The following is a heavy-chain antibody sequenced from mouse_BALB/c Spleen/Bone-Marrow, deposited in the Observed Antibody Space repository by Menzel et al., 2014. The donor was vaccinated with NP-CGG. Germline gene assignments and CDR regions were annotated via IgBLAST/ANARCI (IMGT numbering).Heavy chain of an antibody. J-gene: IGHJ4*01. CDR3: TRGYYGSTTGAYAMDY. V-gene: IGHV6-6*02. CDR2: IRLKSNNYAT. Sequence: EVMLVESGGGLVQPGGSMKLSCVASGFTFSNYWMNWVRQSPEKGLEWVAEIRLKSNNYATHYAESVKGRFTISRDDSKSSVYLQMNNLGAEDTGIYYCTRGYYGSTTGAYAMDYWGQGTSVTVSS. CDR1: GFTFSNYW. D-gene: IGHD1-1*01.